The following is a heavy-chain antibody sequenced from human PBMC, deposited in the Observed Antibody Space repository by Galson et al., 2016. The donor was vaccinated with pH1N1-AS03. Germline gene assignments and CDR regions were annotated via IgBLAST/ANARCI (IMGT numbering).Heavy chain of an antibody. CDR3: ARGVDTSRSANPFDI. Sequence: ETLSLTCSVSGGSIRNYYWSWIRQPPGQGLEWIGYIGYNGRTNYNPSLKNRLTMSIDTSKNQFSLQLTSVTAADTAVYYCARGVDTSRSANPFDIWGQGTLVTVSS. V-gene: IGHV4-59*01. J-gene: IGHJ4*02. CDR1: GGSIRNYY. D-gene: IGHD5-18*01. CDR2: IGYNGRT.